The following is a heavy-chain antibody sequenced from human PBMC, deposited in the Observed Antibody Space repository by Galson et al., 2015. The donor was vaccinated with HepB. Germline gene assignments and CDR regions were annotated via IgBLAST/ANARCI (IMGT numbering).Heavy chain of an antibody. D-gene: IGHD3-10*01. J-gene: IGHJ6*02. CDR2: IWYDGSNK. CDR1: GFTFSSYG. V-gene: IGHV3-33*08. CDR3: AGDPARGVFNPRVDV. Sequence: SLRLSCAASGFTFSSYGMHWVRQAPGKGLEWVAVIWYDGSNKYYADSVKGRFTISRGNSKNTLYLQMNSLRAEDTAVYYCAGDPARGVFNPRVDVWGQGTTVTVSS.